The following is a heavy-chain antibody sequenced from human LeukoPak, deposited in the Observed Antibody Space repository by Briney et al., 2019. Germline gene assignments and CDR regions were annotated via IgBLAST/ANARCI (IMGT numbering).Heavy chain of an antibody. Sequence: SETLSLSCTVSGGSIISSSYYWDWIRQPPGKGLEWIGSIYYSGSTNYDPSLKSRVSISVDTSRNQFSLKLTSVTAADTAMYYCARVKRRYQVLKPLHETASHFFDYWGQGTLVTVSS. J-gene: IGHJ4*02. V-gene: IGHV4-39*07. CDR1: GGSIISSSYY. CDR3: ARVKRRYQVLKPLHETASHFFDY. D-gene: IGHD2-2*01. CDR2: IYYSGST.